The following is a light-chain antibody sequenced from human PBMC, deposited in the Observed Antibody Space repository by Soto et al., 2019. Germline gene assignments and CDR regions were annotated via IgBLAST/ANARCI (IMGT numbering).Light chain of an antibody. J-gene: IGKJ1*01. CDR3: QQTDSTPQT. V-gene: IGKV1-39*01. CDR1: QSIRNY. Sequence: DIQMTQSPSSLSASVGDRVTISCRASQSIRNYVSWYQQKPGTAPKLLIRAAPTLQSGVPSRFSGSGSGTNFTLTISSLQIEDFATYFCQQTDSTPQTFGQGTNVEI. CDR2: AAP.